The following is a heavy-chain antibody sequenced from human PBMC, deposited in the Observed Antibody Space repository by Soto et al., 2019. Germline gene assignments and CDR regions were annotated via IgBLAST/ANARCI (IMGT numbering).Heavy chain of an antibody. Sequence: GGSLRLSCTASGFTFGDYAMSWFRQAPGKGLEWVGFIRSKAYGGTTEYAAPVKGRFTISRDDSKSIAYLQMNSLKTEDTAVYYCTRFEITIFGVVEYYGMDVWGQGTKVTVSS. CDR1: GFTFGDYA. V-gene: IGHV3-49*03. CDR3: TRFEITIFGVVEYYGMDV. CDR2: IRSKAYGGTT. D-gene: IGHD3-3*01. J-gene: IGHJ6*02.